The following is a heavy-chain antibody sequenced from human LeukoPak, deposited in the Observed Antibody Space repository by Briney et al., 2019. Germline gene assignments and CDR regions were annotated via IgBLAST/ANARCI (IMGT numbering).Heavy chain of an antibody. D-gene: IGHD6-13*01. J-gene: IGHJ6*02. CDR2: TVGGGDGT. V-gene: IGHV3-23*01. Sequence: GGSLRLSCAASGFTFSSYAMSWVRQAPGKGLEWVAVTVGGGDGTYYADSVKGRFTISRDNSNNTLYLQMNSLRAEDTAVYYCAKHAGYDSYYALDVWGQGTTVTVSS. CDR1: GFTFSSYA. CDR3: AKHAGYDSYYALDV.